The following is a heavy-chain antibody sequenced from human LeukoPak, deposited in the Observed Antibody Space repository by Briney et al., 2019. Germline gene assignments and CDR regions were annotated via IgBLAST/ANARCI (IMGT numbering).Heavy chain of an antibody. J-gene: IGHJ6*02. CDR2: ISSSGSTI. D-gene: IGHD3-16*02. CDR3: ARLPRGMITFGGVIGGYGMDV. CDR1: GFTFSSYE. V-gene: IGHV3-48*03. Sequence: GGSLRLFCAASGFTFSSYEMNWVRQAPGKGLEWVSYISSSGSTIYYADSVKGRFTISRDNAKNSLYLQMNSLRAEDTAVYYCARLPRGMITFGGVIGGYGMDVWGQGTTVTVSS.